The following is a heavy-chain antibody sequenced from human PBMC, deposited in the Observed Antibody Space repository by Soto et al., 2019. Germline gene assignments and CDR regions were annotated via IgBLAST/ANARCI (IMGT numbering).Heavy chain of an antibody. V-gene: IGHV4-59*01. Sequence: QVQLQESGPGLVKPSETLSLICTVSGGSFSSDYWSWIRQPPGKGLESIGYIYNSGTTTYHPSLKSRVTISVDTSKYQFSLRLNSLTAADTAVYYCARARPDTAMAVDSWGQGTLVTVSS. CDR1: GGSFSSDY. CDR3: ARARPDTAMAVDS. J-gene: IGHJ4*02. D-gene: IGHD5-18*01. CDR2: IYNSGTT.